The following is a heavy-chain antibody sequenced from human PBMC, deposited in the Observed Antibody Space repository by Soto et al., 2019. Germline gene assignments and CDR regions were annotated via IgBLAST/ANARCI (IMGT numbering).Heavy chain of an antibody. CDR1: VFTFSDYS. Sequence: PCGSLRLSCVASVFTFSDYSMSWIRQAPGKGLEWLAFIDSRGRTLSYADSVRGRFTISRDNAENSVYLQMDSLRADDTAVYYCARQAARNYIDSWGQGNSVTVSS. CDR2: IDSRGRTL. V-gene: IGHV3-11*01. J-gene: IGHJ4*02. CDR3: ARQAARNYIDS. D-gene: IGHD6-6*01.